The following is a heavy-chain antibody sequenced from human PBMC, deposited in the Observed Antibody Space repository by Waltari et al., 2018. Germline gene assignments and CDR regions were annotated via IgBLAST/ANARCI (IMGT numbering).Heavy chain of an antibody. V-gene: IGHV1-3*01. CDR1: GYTFTSYA. D-gene: IGHD4-17*01. J-gene: IGHJ6*02. CDR3: ASSDDYGDYYYYYGMDV. Sequence: QVQLVQSGAEVKKPGASVKVSCKASGYTFTSYAMHWVRQAPGQRLEWMGWINAGNGNTKYSQKFQGRVTITRDTSASTAYMELSSLRSEDTAVYYCASSDDYGDYYYYYGMDVWGQGTTVTVSS. CDR2: INAGNGNT.